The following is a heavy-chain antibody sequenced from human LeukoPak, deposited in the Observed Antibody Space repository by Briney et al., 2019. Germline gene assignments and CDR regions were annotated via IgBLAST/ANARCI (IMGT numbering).Heavy chain of an antibody. J-gene: IGHJ5*02. CDR3: ARRGYYYDRWFDP. Sequence: SETLSLTCTVSGGSFSSSSYYWGWIRQPPGKGLEWIGSIYYSGSTYYNPSLKSRVTISVDTSKNQFSLKLSSVTAADTAVYYCARRGYYYDRWFDPWGQGTLVTVSS. CDR2: IYYSGST. D-gene: IGHD3-22*01. V-gene: IGHV4-39*01. CDR1: GGSFSSSSYY.